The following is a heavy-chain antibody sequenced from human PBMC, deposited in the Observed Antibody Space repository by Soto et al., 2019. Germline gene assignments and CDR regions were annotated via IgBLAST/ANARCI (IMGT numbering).Heavy chain of an antibody. CDR1: GFTFSSYA. J-gene: IGHJ6*02. CDR3: AQRLFPQGLFPPHRPYYSYGMDV. V-gene: IGHV3-23*01. D-gene: IGHD6-6*01. CDR2: ISGSGGST. Sequence: PGGSLRLSCAASGFTFSSYAMSWVRQAPGKGLEWVSAISGSGGSTYYADSVKGRFTISRDNSKNTLYLQMNSLRAEDTAVYYCAQRLFPQGLFPPHRPYYSYGMDVWGQGTTVTVSS.